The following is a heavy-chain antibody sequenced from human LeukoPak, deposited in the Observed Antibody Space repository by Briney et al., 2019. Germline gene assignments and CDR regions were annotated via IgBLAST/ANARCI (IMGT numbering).Heavy chain of an antibody. Sequence: SVKVSCKAFGGDFNTHIINWVRQAPRQGLEWMGRIIPMRNLANYAHKFQGRVIITADKSRRTAYMEMSRLTSDDTAVYYCARGKYCSGGECYSVRTSYDGFDSWGQGTVVSVSS. CDR1: GGDFNTHI. CDR3: ARGKYCSGGECYSVRTSYDGFDS. J-gene: IGHJ5*01. CDR2: IIPMRNLA. V-gene: IGHV1-69*02. D-gene: IGHD2-15*01.